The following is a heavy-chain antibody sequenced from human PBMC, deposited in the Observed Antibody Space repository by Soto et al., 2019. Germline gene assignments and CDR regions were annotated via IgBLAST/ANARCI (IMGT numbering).Heavy chain of an antibody. J-gene: IGHJ4*02. Sequence: PSETLSLTCTVSGGSISSYYWSWIRQPPGKGLEWIGYIYYSGSTNYNPSLKSRVTISVDTSKNQFSLKLSSVTAADTAVYYCARVGDGYNYHPDYWGQGTLVTVSS. CDR3: ARVGDGYNYHPDY. CDR2: IYYSGST. V-gene: IGHV4-59*01. CDR1: GGSISSYY. D-gene: IGHD5-12*01.